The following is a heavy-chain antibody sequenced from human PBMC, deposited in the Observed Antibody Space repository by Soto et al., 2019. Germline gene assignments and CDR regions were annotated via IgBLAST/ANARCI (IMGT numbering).Heavy chain of an antibody. CDR3: ARDFKYDILTSHYGIDV. D-gene: IGHD3-9*01. V-gene: IGHV3-21*02. Sequence: EVQLVESGGGLVKPGGSLRLSCAASGFTFSTYSMHWVRQAPGKGLEWVSSISTTSTYIYYADSVKGRFTISRDNAKNSLFLQMNSLRAEDTAVYYCARDFKYDILTSHYGIDVWGQGTTVTVSS. J-gene: IGHJ6*02. CDR2: ISTTSTYI. CDR1: GFTFSTYS.